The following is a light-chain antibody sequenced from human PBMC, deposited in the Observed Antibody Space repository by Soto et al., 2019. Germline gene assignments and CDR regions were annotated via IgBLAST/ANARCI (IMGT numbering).Light chain of an antibody. CDR2: GAS. V-gene: IGKV3-20*01. Sequence: EIVLPQSTGTLSLSPGERATPSYRASESVSDNYLAWYQQRSGQAPRLVIYGASSRASAVPDRFSGSGSGADFTLTISRLEPEDFAVYYCQQYGSSPLTLGGGTKVDIK. J-gene: IGKJ4*01. CDR3: QQYGSSPLT. CDR1: ESVSDNY.